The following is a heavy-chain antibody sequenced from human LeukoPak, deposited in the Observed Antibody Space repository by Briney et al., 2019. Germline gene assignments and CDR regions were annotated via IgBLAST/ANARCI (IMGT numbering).Heavy chain of an antibody. CDR2: IEEDGSEK. D-gene: IGHD3-16*01. V-gene: IGHV3-7*01. CDR1: GFTFSTSW. Sequence: PGGSLRLSCAASGFTFSTSWMSWVRQAPGKGLEWVANIEEDGSEKWYMDSVKGRFTISRDNAKNSLYLQMNSLRAEDTAVFYCAKGDYFDYWGQGTLVTVSS. J-gene: IGHJ4*02. CDR3: AKGDYFDY.